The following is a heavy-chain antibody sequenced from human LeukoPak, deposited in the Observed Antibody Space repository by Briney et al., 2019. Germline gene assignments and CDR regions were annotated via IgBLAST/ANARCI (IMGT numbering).Heavy chain of an antibody. CDR3: AKGVRGTVDSSGYDAFDI. CDR1: GFTFSSYA. CDR2: ISGSGGST. Sequence: GGSLRLSCAASGFTFSSYAMSWVRKAPGKGLEWVSAISGSGGSTYYADSVKGRFTISRDNSKNTLYLQMNSLRAEDTAVYYCAKGVRGTVDSSGYDAFDIWGQGTMVTVSS. V-gene: IGHV3-23*01. J-gene: IGHJ3*02. D-gene: IGHD3-22*01.